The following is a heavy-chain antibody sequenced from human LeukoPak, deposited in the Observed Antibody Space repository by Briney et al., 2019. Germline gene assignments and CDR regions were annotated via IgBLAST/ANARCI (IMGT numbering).Heavy chain of an antibody. J-gene: IGHJ4*02. CDR2: ISSSSYI. CDR3: ATGYSYGSETHY. D-gene: IGHD5-18*01. CDR1: GFTFSSYS. V-gene: IGHV3-21*01. Sequence: GGSLRLSCAASGFTFSSYSMNWVRQAPGKGLEWVSSISSSSYIYYADSVKGRFTISRDNAKNSLYLQMNSLRAEDTAVYYCATGYSYGSETHYWGQGTLVTVSS.